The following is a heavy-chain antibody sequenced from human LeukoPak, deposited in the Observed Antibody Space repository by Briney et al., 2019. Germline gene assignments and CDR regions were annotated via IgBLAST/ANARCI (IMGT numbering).Heavy chain of an antibody. Sequence: SVKVSCKASGGTFSSYAISWVRQAPGQGLEWMGGIIPIFGTANYAQKFQGRVTITADESTSTAYMELSSLRSEDTAVYYCARRPPYYSLEHYGMDVWGKGTTVTVSP. CDR1: GGTFSSYA. J-gene: IGHJ6*04. CDR3: ARRPPYYSLEHYGMDV. D-gene: IGHD3-16*01. V-gene: IGHV1-69*01. CDR2: IIPIFGTA.